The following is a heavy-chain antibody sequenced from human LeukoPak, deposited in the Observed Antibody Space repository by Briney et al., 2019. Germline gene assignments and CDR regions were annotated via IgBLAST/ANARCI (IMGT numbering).Heavy chain of an antibody. J-gene: IGHJ4*02. CDR1: GGSINSYY. V-gene: IGHV4-59*08. Sequence: SETLSLTCTVSGGSINSYYWSWIRQPPGKGLEWIGYIYYSGSTNYNPSLKSRVTISVHTSKNQFSLKLSSVTAADTAVYYCARTRYYYNSRSYGAPYYFDYWGQGTLVTVSS. CDR3: ARTRYYYNSRSYGAPYYFDY. D-gene: IGHD3-10*01. CDR2: IYYSGST.